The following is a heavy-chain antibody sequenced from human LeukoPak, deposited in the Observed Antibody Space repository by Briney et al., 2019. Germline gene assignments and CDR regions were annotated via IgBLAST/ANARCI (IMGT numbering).Heavy chain of an antibody. CDR3: ATNRVGTYDRPFDI. CDR1: GGSINSHY. V-gene: IGHV4-59*08. J-gene: IGHJ3*02. D-gene: IGHD1-26*01. CDR2: IHYTGTT. Sequence: SETLSLTCIVSGGSINSHYWSWIRQPPGKGLEWIGDIHYTGTTKYNPSVKSRVTVSIDTSKNQFSLELSSVTATDTAVYFCATNRVGTYDRPFDIWGQGTMVTVSS.